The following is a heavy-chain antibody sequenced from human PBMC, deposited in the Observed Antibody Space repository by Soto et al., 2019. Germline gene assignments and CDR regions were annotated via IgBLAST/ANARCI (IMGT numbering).Heavy chain of an antibody. D-gene: IGHD3-10*02. J-gene: IGHJ4*02. V-gene: IGHV1-2*02. CDR1: GNTLTSFY. Sequence: ASVKVSCKTSGNTLTSFYIHWVRQAPGQGLEWVGRLSPTTGGTNYAQHFQGRVTVTWDMSTFTAYMELSSLIYEDTAVYYCARPPGYVTDGYYFDNWGQGTQVTVSS. CDR3: ARPPGYVTDGYYFDN. CDR2: LSPTTGGT.